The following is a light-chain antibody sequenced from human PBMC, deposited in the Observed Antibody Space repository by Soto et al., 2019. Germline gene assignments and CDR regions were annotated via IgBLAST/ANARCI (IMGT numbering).Light chain of an antibody. V-gene: IGLV2-23*01. CDR2: EGS. Sequence: QSVLTQPASVSGSPGQSITISCTRTSSDVGSYNLVSWYQQHPGKAPKLMIYEGSKRPSGVSNRFSGSKSGNTASLTISGLQAEDEADYYCCSYAGSSTFVFGNGTKVTVL. CDR3: CSYAGSSTFV. CDR1: SSDVGSYNL. J-gene: IGLJ1*01.